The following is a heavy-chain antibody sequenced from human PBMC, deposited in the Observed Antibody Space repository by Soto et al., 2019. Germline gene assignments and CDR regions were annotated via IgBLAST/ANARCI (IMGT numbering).Heavy chain of an antibody. J-gene: IGHJ4*02. CDR2: ISSSSSTI. CDR1: GFTFSSYS. Sequence: VQLVESGGGLVQPGGSLRLSCAASGFTFSSYSMNWVRQAPGKGLEWVSYISSSSSTIYYADSVKGRFTISRDNAKNSLYLQMNSLRAEDTAVYYCARDLNLGSFDYWGQGTLVTVSS. V-gene: IGHV3-48*01. CDR3: ARDLNLGSFDY.